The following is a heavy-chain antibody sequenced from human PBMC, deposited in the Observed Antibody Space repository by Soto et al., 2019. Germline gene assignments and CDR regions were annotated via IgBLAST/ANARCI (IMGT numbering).Heavy chain of an antibody. CDR1: GYTFTSFA. Sequence: GASVKVSCKASGYTFTSFAIHWVRQAPGQRLEWMGWINADNGNTKYSQKFQGRVTITRDTSASTAYMELSSLTSEDTAVFYCVRGPQDYWGQGTPVTVYS. CDR2: INADNGNT. V-gene: IGHV1-3*01. CDR3: VRGPQDY. J-gene: IGHJ4*02.